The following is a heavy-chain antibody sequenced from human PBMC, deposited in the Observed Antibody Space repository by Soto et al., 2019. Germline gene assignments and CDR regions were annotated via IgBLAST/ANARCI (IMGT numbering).Heavy chain of an antibody. CDR1: GGTFSSYA. J-gene: IGHJ4*02. D-gene: IGHD3-10*01. Sequence: QVQLVQSGAEVKKPGSSVKVSCKASGGTFSSYAISWVRQAPGQGLEWMGGIIPIFGTANYAQKFQGRVTITADESTSTAYMELSSLRPEDTAVYYCARGEITMVRGFIITHPDYWGQGTLVTVSS. V-gene: IGHV1-69*01. CDR2: IIPIFGTA. CDR3: ARGEITMVRGFIITHPDY.